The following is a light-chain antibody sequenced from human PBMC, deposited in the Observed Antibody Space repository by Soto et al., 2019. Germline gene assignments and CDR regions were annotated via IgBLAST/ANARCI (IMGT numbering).Light chain of an antibody. V-gene: IGLV2-14*03. Sequence: QSALTQPASVTGSPGQSITISCTGASSDVGGHNHVSWYQHHPGKAPKLMIYDVSNRPSGVSNRFSGSKSGNTASLTISGVEAEDEAYYYCSSYTSSWVFGGGTKVTVL. CDR3: SSYTSSWV. CDR2: DVS. CDR1: SSDVGGHNH. J-gene: IGLJ2*01.